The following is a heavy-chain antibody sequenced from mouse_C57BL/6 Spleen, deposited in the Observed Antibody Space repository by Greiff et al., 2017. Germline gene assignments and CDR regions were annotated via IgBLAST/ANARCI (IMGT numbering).Heavy chain of an antibody. V-gene: IGHV10-3*01. CDR2: IRRTSSNYAT. CDR1: GFTFTTYA. J-gene: IGHJ1*03. CDR3: GEGNWDIDV. Sequence: DVHLVESGGGLVQPKGSLKLSCAASGFTFTTYAMHWVRQAPGKGLEWVARIRRTSSNYATYYADSVKDRFTISRDASPSVHYLQMNNLKTEDTAMYCGGEGNWDIDVWGTGTTVTVSS. D-gene: IGHD2-14*01.